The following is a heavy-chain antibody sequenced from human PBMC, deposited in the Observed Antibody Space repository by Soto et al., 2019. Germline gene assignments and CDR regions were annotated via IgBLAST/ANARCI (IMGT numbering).Heavy chain of an antibody. J-gene: IGHJ3*02. V-gene: IGHV1-18*01. CDR1: GYTFTSYV. CDR2: ISAYNGNT. Sequence: ASVKVSCKASGYTFTSYVISWVRQAPGQGLEWMGWISAYNGNTNYAQKLQGRVTMTTDTSTSTAYMELRSLRSDDTAVYYCARDKGSNTYYYGSGSYAAFDIWGQGTMVTVSS. D-gene: IGHD3-10*01. CDR3: ARDKGSNTYYYGSGSYAAFDI.